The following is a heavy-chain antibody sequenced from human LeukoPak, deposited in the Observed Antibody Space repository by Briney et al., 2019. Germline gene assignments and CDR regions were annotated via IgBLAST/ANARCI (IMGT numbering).Heavy chain of an antibody. J-gene: IGHJ6*03. D-gene: IGHD6-19*01. V-gene: IGHV3-48*03. Sequence: GGSLRLSCAASGFTFSSYEMNWVRQAPGEGLEWVSYISSSGSTIYYADSVKGRFTISRDNAKNSLYLQMNSLRAEDTAVYYCASWSVAGTYYYMDVWGKGTTVTVSS. CDR2: ISSSGSTI. CDR3: ASWSVAGTYYYMDV. CDR1: GFTFSSYE.